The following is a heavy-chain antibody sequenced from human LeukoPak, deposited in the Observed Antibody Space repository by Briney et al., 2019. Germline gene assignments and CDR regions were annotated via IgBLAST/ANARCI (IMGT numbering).Heavy chain of an antibody. Sequence: GGSLRLSCAASGFTFSSYAMSWVRQAPGKGLEWVSAISGSGGSTYYADSVKGRFTISRDNSKNTLYLQMNSLRAEDTAVYYCAKTPWGGSVFGVVGNDYWGQGTLVTVSS. CDR2: ISGSGGST. V-gene: IGHV3-23*01. J-gene: IGHJ4*02. CDR1: GFTFSSYA. CDR3: AKTPWGGSVFGVVGNDY. D-gene: IGHD3-3*01.